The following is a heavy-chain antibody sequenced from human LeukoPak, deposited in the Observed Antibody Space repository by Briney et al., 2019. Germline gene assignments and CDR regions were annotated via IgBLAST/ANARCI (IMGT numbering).Heavy chain of an antibody. V-gene: IGHV3-7*01. CDR2: IKEDGSEK. Sequence: GGSLRLSCAASGVTFSSFWMSWVRQAPGKGLEWVANIKEDGSEKYYVDSVKGRFTISRDNAKSSLYLQMNSLRAEDTAVYYCARDRQGAADYWGQGTLVTVSS. J-gene: IGHJ4*02. CDR3: ARDRQGAADY. CDR1: GVTFSSFW. D-gene: IGHD1-26*01.